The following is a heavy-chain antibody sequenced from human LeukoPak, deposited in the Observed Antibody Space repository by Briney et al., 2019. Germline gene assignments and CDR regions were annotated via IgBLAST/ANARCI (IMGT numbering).Heavy chain of an antibody. D-gene: IGHD1-14*01. Sequence: GGALKLSCAASGFTVSRNYMSWVRQAPGRGLEGVSVIYGGGPTYYADSVEGRFTISRDTSKNTLYLQMNSLRAEDTAVYFCARDLGIAGTTHAFDIWGQGTMVTVSS. CDR2: IYGGGPT. CDR1: GFTVSRNY. CDR3: ARDLGIAGTTHAFDI. J-gene: IGHJ3*02. V-gene: IGHV3-53*01.